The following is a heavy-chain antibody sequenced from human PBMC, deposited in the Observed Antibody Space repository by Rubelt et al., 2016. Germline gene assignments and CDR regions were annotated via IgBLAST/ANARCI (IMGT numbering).Heavy chain of an antibody. V-gene: IGHV3-30*04. CDR2: ISYDGSNK. CDR3: ARVSHTIAVAGFYDY. D-gene: IGHD6-19*01. CDR1: GFTFSSYA. J-gene: IGHJ4*02. Sequence: QVQLVESGGGVVQPGGSLRLSCAASGFTFSSYAMHWVRQAPGKGLEWVAVISYDGSNKYYADSVKGRFTISRDNSKNTLYLQMNSLRAEDTAVYYCARVSHTIAVAGFYDYWGQGTLVTVSS.